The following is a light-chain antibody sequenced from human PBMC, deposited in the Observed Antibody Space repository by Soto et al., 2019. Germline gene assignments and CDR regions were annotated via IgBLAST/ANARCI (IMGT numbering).Light chain of an antibody. CDR1: QSISSW. CDR2: KAS. CDR3: QQYSYFAT. J-gene: IGKJ1*01. V-gene: IGKV1-5*03. Sequence: DIQMTQSPSPLSASVGDRVTITCRASQSISSWLTWYQQKAGQAPKLLIYKASIVESGVPSRFRGSGSGTEFTHTISSLQPDDSATYYCQQYSYFATFGQGTRVEVK.